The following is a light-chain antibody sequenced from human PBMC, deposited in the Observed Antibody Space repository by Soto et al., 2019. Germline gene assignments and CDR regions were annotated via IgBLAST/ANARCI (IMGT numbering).Light chain of an antibody. J-gene: IGLJ1*01. CDR3: QTYDSSLSVFV. CDR1: SSNIGAGYD. Sequence: QPVLTQPPSVSGAPGQRVTISCTGSSSNIGAGYDVHWYQQVPGTAPKLLIYANINRPSGVPDRFSGSKSGTSASLAITGLQVEDEADYYCQTYDSSLSVFVFGAGTKLTVL. V-gene: IGLV1-40*01. CDR2: ANI.